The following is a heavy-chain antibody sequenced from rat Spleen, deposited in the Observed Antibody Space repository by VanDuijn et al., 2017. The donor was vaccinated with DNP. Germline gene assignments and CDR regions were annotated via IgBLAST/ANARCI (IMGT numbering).Heavy chain of an antibody. V-gene: IGHV3-1*01. CDR3: ARHGRVTTVATYWYFDF. D-gene: IGHD1-3*01. CDR2: ISYSGAT. CDR1: GFSITSNY. J-gene: IGHJ1*01. Sequence: EVQLQESGPGLVKPSQSLSLTCSVTGFSITSNYWAWIRKLPGNKMEYIGHISYSGATNYNPSLKSRISITRDTSKNQFFLHLSSVTTEDTATFYCARHGRVTTVATYWYFDFWGPGTMVTVSS.